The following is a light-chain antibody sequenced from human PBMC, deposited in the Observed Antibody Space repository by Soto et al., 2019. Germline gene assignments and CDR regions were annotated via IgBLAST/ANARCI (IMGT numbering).Light chain of an antibody. J-gene: IGKJ5*01. CDR2: AAS. V-gene: IGKV1-39*01. Sequence: DIQMTQSPSSLSASVGDRVTITCRASQSITNYLSWYQQKPGKAPMVLIYAASSLQSGVPSRFSGSGSGTDFTLTISSLQPEDSATYYCQQRYSTPVTFGQGTRLEIK. CDR1: QSITNY. CDR3: QQRYSTPVT.